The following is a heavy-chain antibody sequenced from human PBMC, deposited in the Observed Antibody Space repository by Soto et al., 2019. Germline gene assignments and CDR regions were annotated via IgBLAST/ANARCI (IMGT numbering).Heavy chain of an antibody. CDR1: GIGFSSSG. CDR2: ITSDGGST. CDR3: VPPPGYSPGSQSYESL. D-gene: IGHD2-15*01. V-gene: IGHV3-64D*06. Sequence: XVSRRRSWSASGIGFSSSGILLVRQAPAWGLEYVSAITSDGGSTSYADSVKGRFTISTDNSKNTLFLQMKSLRAEDTVVSSCVPPPGYSPGSQSYESLWGQRSLVIVCS. J-gene: IGHJ4*02.